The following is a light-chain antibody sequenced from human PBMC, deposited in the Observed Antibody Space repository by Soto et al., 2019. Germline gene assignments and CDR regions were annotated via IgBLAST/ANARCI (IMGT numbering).Light chain of an antibody. Sequence: EIVMTQSPATLSVSPGERATLSCRASQSVSSKLAWYQQKPGQAPRLLIYGASTRAPGIPARFSGSGSVTEFSLPLSSLLSEDFAVYYCQQYNKWPPSFTFGPGTKVDI. CDR2: GAS. J-gene: IGKJ3*01. V-gene: IGKV3-15*01. CDR1: QSVSSK. CDR3: QQYNKWPPSFT.